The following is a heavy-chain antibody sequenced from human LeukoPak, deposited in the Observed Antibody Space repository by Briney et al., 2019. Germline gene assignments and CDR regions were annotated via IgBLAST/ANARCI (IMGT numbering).Heavy chain of an antibody. J-gene: IGHJ4*02. CDR3: ARPLSGYSSSLAY. Sequence: GGSLRLSCAASGFTFITYSMTWVRQAPGRGLEWVSAITGSGAFTDYADSVKGRFTISRDNAKNTLYLQMNSLRAEDTAVYYCARPLSGYSSSLAYWGQGTLVTVSS. V-gene: IGHV3-23*01. CDR1: GFTFITYS. CDR2: ITGSGAFT. D-gene: IGHD6-6*01.